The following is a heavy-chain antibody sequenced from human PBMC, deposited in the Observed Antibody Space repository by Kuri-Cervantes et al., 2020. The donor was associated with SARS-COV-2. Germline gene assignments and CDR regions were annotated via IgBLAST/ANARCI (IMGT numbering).Heavy chain of an antibody. D-gene: IGHD6-19*01. CDR1: GGTFSSYA. V-gene: IGHV1-69*13. CDR3: ARDGQWLVLLDYYYYGMDV. CDR2: IIPIFGTA. J-gene: IGHJ6*02. Sequence: SVKVSCKASGGTFSSYAISWVRQAPGQGLEWMGGIIPIFGTANYAQKLQGRVRITADESPSTAYMELRSLRSDDTAVYYCARDGQWLVLLDYYYYGMDVWGQGTTVTVSS.